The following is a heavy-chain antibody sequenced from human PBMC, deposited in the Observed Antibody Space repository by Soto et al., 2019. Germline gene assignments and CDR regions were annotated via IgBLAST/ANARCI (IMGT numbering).Heavy chain of an antibody. CDR1: GGTFSSYT. Sequence: ASVKVSCKASGGTFSSYTISWVRQAPGQGLEWMGRIIPILGIANYAQKFQGRVTMTRDTSTSTVYMELSSLRSEDTAVYYCARKRRASAFDIWGQGTMVTVSS. CDR3: ARKRRASAFDI. CDR2: IIPILGIA. V-gene: IGHV1-69*02. D-gene: IGHD1-1*01. J-gene: IGHJ3*02.